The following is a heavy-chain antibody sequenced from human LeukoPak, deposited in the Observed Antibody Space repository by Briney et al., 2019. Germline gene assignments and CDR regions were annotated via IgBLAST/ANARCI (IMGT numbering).Heavy chain of an antibody. CDR1: GFTFSDYY. Sequence: GGSLRLSCAASGFTFSDYYMNWIRQAPGKGLEWVSYISTSSSSTNYADSVKGRFTISRDNAKNSLYLQMNSLRVEDTAVYYCVRADAKKTAMVDYWGRGTLVAVSS. D-gene: IGHD5-18*01. CDR2: ISTSSSST. J-gene: IGHJ4*02. CDR3: VRADAKKTAMVDY. V-gene: IGHV3-11*06.